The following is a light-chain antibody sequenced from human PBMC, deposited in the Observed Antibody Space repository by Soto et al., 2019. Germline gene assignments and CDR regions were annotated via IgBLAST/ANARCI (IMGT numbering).Light chain of an antibody. Sequence: QSVLTQPASVSGSPGQSIAISCNGTSSDIGTYDYVSWYQQHPGKAPKLMLFDVNHRPSGVSDRFFGSKSGNTASLTISGLQAEDEADYYCSSYTTSSSVIFGGVTKLTVL. J-gene: IGLJ2*01. V-gene: IGLV2-14*03. CDR3: SSYTTSSSVI. CDR2: DVN. CDR1: SSDIGTYDY.